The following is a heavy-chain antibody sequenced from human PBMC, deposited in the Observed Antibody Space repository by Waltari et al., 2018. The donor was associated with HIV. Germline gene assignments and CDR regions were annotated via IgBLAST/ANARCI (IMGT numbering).Heavy chain of an antibody. CDR1: GFTFTQSA. D-gene: IGHD2-2*01. CDR2: ISHDGSNT. V-gene: IGHV3-30*09. CDR3: ARDLISGIMPRSYYYGLDV. J-gene: IGHJ6*02. Sequence: QGQMEESGGGVVTARRSPSLPCAAYGFTFTQSAVHWVRQAPGEGLEWVALISHDGSNTYYADSVKGRFVISRDNSKNTLDLQMNSLTIEDTAVYYCARDLISGIMPRSYYYGLDVWGQGTTVTVSS.